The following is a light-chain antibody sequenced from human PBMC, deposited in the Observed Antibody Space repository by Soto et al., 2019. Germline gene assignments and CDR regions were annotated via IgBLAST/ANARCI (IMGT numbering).Light chain of an antibody. CDR2: GAS. V-gene: IGKV3-15*01. J-gene: IGKJ1*01. CDR1: QSVSSN. CDR3: QQYNNWPPGRT. Sequence: EVVMTQNTATLSVSPGERATLSCRASQSVSSNLAWYQQKPGQAPRLLIYGASTRATGIPARFSGSGSGTEFTLTISSLQSEDFAVYYCQQYNNWPPGRTFGQGTKVAIK.